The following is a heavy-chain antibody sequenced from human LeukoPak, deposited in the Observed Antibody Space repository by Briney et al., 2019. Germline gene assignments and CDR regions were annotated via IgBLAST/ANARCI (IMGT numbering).Heavy chain of an antibody. V-gene: IGHV1-2*04. CDR1: GYTFTGNY. CDR2: INPNSGGT. Sequence: ASVKVSCKASGYTFTGNYIHWVRQAPGQGLEWMGWINPNSGGTNYAQKFQGWVTMTRDTSISTAYVELSRLKSDDTAVYYCAREYSSSCFDFWGQGTLVTVSS. CDR3: AREYSSSCFDF. J-gene: IGHJ4*02. D-gene: IGHD6-13*01.